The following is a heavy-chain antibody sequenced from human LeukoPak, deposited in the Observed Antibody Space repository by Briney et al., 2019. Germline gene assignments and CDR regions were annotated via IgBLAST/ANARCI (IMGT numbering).Heavy chain of an antibody. CDR1: GGTFSSYA. D-gene: IGHD3-10*01. Sequence: GASVKVSCKASGGTFSSYAISWVRQAPGQGLEWMGGIIPIFGTANYAQKFQGRVTITADESTSTAYMELSSLRSEDTAVYYCARGRVTGSYYIYYYYGMDVWGQGTTVTVSS. CDR2: IIPIFGTA. CDR3: ARGRVTGSYYIYYYYGMDV. J-gene: IGHJ6*02. V-gene: IGHV1-69*13.